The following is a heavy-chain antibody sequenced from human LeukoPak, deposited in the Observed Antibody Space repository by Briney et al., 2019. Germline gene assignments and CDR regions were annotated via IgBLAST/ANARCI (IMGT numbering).Heavy chain of an antibody. CDR3: ARDGRYSSSSDY. CDR1: GGIFSSYA. D-gene: IGHD6-6*01. Sequence: ASVKVSCKASGGIFSSYAISWVRQAPGQGLEWMGRIIPILGIANYAQKFQGRVTITADKSTSTAYMELSSLRSEDTAVYYCARDGRYSSSSDYWGQGTLVTVSS. J-gene: IGHJ4*02. CDR2: IIPILGIA. V-gene: IGHV1-69*04.